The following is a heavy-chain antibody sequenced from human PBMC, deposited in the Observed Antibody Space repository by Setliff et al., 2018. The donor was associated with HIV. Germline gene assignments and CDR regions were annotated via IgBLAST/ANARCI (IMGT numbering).Heavy chain of an antibody. CDR3: AKGSPAPQYFQH. CDR1: GFTFSSYA. D-gene: IGHD2-15*01. J-gene: IGHJ1*01. CDR2: ITGSGAST. Sequence: LRLSCAASGFTFSSYAMSWVRQAPGKGLEWVSAITGSGASTYYADSVKGRFTISRDNSKNTLHLQMNSLRAEDTAVYYCAKGSPAPQYFQHWGQGTLVTVSS. V-gene: IGHV3-23*01.